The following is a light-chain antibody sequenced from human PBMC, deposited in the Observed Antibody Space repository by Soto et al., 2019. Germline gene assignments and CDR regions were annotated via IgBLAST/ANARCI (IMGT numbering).Light chain of an antibody. CDR3: YSYAGSHNV. CDR1: SSDVGGYNY. V-gene: IGLV2-8*01. Sequence: SARTQPPSSSGTPGQAVSISCHGTSSDVGGYNYVSWYQQHPGRAPRLMIYEVNKRPSGVPDRFSGSKSGDTASLTVSGLQAEDEADYYCYSYAGSHNVFGTGTKVTAL. CDR2: EVN. J-gene: IGLJ1*01.